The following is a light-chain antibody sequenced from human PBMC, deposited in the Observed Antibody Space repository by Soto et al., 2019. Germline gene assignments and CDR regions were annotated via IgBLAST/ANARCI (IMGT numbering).Light chain of an antibody. CDR1: QSVSSSY. CDR3: QQYGSTPPYT. V-gene: IGKV3-20*01. Sequence: EIVLTQSPGTLSLSPGERATLSCRASQSVSSSYLAWYQQKSGQAPRLLIYGASSRASGIPDRFSGSGYGTDFTLTISRLEPEAFAVYYCQQYGSTPPYTFGQGTKLEIK. J-gene: IGKJ2*01. CDR2: GAS.